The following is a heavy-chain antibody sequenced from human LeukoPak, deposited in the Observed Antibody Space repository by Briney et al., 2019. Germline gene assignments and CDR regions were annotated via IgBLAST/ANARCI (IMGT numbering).Heavy chain of an antibody. Sequence: SETLSLTCTVSGGSINSGSHYWSWIRQPAGKGLEWIGRIYTGGSTNYNPSLKSRVTISVDTSKNQFSLKLSSVTAADTAVYYCARPLRGYSYGYYYWGQGTLVTVSS. CDR3: ARPLRGYSYGYYY. J-gene: IGHJ4*02. CDR1: GGSINSGSHY. D-gene: IGHD5-18*01. CDR2: IYTGGST. V-gene: IGHV4-61*02.